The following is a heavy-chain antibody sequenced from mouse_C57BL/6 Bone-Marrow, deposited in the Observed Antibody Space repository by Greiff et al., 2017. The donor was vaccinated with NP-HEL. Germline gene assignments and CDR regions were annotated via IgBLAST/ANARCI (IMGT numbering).Heavy chain of an antibody. CDR2: ISNLAYSI. V-gene: IGHV5-15*01. D-gene: IGHD1-1*01. CDR3: ARRGYYGRGYWYFDV. CDR1: GFTFSDYG. J-gene: IGHJ1*03. Sequence: EVKLLESGGGLVQPGGSLKLSCAASGFTFSDYGMAWVRQAPRKGPEWVAFISNLAYSIYYADTVTGRFTISRENAKNTLYLEMGSLRSEDTAMYYCARRGYYGRGYWYFDVWGTGTTVTVSS.